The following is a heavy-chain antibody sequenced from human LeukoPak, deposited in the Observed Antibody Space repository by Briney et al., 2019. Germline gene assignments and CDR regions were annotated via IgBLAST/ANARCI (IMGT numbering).Heavy chain of an antibody. J-gene: IGHJ4*02. CDR1: GFTFDDYA. V-gene: IGHV3-9*01. CDR2: INWNSDSI. Sequence: PGGSLRLSCAVSGFTFDDYAMHLVRQVPGKGLEWVSGINWNSDSIVYADSVKGRFTTSRDHAKNSLYLQMNSLRAEDTAFYYCAINGGGDSGYGNFDYWGQGTLVTVSS. D-gene: IGHD5-12*01. CDR3: AINGGGDSGYGNFDY.